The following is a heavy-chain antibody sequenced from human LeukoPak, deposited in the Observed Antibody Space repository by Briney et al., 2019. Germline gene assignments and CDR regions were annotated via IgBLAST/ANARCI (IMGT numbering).Heavy chain of an antibody. Sequence: PSETQSLTCAVYGGSFSGYYWSWIRQPPGKGLEWIGEINHSGSTNYNPSLKSRVTISVDTSKNQFSLKLSSVTAADTAVYYCARGRDRPPRWYYFDYWGQGTLVTVSS. J-gene: IGHJ4*02. CDR2: INHSGST. CDR1: GGSFSGYY. V-gene: IGHV4-34*01. CDR3: ARGRDRPPRWYYFDY. D-gene: IGHD4-23*01.